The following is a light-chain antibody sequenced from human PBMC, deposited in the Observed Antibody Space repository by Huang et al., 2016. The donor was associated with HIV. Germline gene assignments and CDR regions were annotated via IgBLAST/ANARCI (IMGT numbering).Light chain of an antibody. V-gene: IGKV3D-15*01. J-gene: IGKJ1*01. CDR2: GAS. Sequence: EIVMTQSPATLSVSPGERATLSCRASQGVSNNIAWYQQKHGQAPRLLIHGASTRSTGSAATFRCRGSGTGFNLTITSLRPQGAAVYYCQHYNNWPPWTFGPGTQVEI. CDR3: QHYNNWPPWT. CDR1: QGVSNN.